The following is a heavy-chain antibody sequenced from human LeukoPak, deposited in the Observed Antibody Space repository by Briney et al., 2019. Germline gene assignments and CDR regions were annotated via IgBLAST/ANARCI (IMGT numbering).Heavy chain of an antibody. Sequence: GGSLRLSCAASGFTFSSYAMSWVRQAPGKGLEWVSAISGSGGSTYYADSVKGRFTISRDNSKNTLYLQMNSLRAEDTAVYYCANGGIAVAGLTEGNFDYWGQGTLVNVSS. V-gene: IGHV3-23*01. CDR3: ANGGIAVAGLTEGNFDY. CDR2: ISGSGGST. D-gene: IGHD6-19*01. CDR1: GFTFSSYA. J-gene: IGHJ4*02.